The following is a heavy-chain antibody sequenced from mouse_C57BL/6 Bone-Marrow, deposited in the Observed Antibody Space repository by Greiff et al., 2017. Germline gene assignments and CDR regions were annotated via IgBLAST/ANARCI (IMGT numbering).Heavy chain of an antibody. D-gene: IGHD2-1*01. J-gene: IGHJ2*01. CDR1: GYTFTDYE. CDR2: IDPETGGT. Sequence: QVQLQQSGAELVRPGASVTLSCKASGYTFTDYEMHWVKQTPVHGLEWIGAIDPETGGTAYNQKFQGKAILTADKSSSTAYMELRSRTSEDSAVYYCTRKGISTPFDYWGQGTTLTVSS. V-gene: IGHV1-15*01. CDR3: TRKGISTPFDY.